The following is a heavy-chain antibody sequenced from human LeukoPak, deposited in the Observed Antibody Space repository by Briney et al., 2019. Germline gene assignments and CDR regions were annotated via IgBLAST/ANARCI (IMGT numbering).Heavy chain of an antibody. V-gene: IGHV4-4*07. CDR2: IYTSGST. CDR3: ARDAFVVPAANWFDP. Sequence: PSETLSLTCTVSGGSISSYYWSWIRQPAGKGLEWIGRIYTSGSTNYNPSLKSRVTMSVDTSKNQFSLKLSSVTAADTAVYYCARDAFVVPAANWFDPWGQGTLVTVSS. CDR1: GGSISSYY. D-gene: IGHD2-2*01. J-gene: IGHJ5*02.